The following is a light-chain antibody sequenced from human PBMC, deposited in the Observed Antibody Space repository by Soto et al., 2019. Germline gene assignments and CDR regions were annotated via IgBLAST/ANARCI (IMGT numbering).Light chain of an antibody. J-gene: IGKJ4*01. CDR3: QQRSNWPLT. CDR2: DAS. Sequence: EIVLTQSPATLSLSPGERATLSCRASPSVSSYLAWYQQRPGQAPRLLMYDASNRATGIPARFSGSGSGTDFTLTISSLEPEDFALYYCQQRSNWPLTFGGGTKVEI. V-gene: IGKV3-11*01. CDR1: PSVSSY.